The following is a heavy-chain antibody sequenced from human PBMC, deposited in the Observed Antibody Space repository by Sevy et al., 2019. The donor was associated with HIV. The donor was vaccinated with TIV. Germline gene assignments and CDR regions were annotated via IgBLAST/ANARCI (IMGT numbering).Heavy chain of an antibody. J-gene: IGHJ6*03. Sequence: GGSLRLSCAVSGFSFDSYGMTWVRQAPGKGLEWVSGISGSGTRTYYADSVKGRFIISRDNSKNTLYLQRNSLRSEDTAIYYCAEGGGGHYDPDEIGYYFYYYNMDVWGKGTTVTVSS. CDR3: AEGGGGHYDPDEIGYYFYYYNMDV. CDR2: ISGSGTRT. D-gene: IGHD3-22*01. CDR1: GFSFDSYG. V-gene: IGHV3-23*01.